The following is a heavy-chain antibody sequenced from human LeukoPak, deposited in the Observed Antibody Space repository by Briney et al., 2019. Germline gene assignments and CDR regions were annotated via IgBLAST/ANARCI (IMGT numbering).Heavy chain of an antibody. V-gene: IGHV3-30*18. CDR1: GFTFSSYG. D-gene: IGHD4-23*01. J-gene: IGHJ4*02. CDR3: AKVADYGGNYDY. CDR2: ISYDGSNK. Sequence: GGSLRLSCAASGFTFSSYGMHWVRQAPGEGLEWVAVISYDGSNKYYADSVKGRFTISRDNSKNTLYLQMNSLRAEDTAVYYCAKVADYGGNYDYWGQGTLVTVSS.